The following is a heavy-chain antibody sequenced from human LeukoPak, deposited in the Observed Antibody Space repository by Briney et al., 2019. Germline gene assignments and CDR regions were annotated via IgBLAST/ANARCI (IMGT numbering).Heavy chain of an antibody. Sequence: PSETLSLTCTVSGGSISGYYWSWIRQPPGKGLEWIGFIYYSGSTNYNPSLKSRVTISVDTSKNQFSLKLSSVTAADTAVYYCARVKGPKRYYYDSSGYYQGDAFDIWGQGTMVTVSS. V-gene: IGHV4-59*01. CDR1: GGSISGYY. CDR3: ARVKGPKRYYYDSSGYYQGDAFDI. J-gene: IGHJ3*02. D-gene: IGHD3-22*01. CDR2: IYYSGST.